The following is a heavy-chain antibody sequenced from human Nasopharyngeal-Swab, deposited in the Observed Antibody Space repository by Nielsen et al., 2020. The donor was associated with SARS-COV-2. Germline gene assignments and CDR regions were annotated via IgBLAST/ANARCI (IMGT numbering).Heavy chain of an antibody. Sequence: WIRPPAGKGLEYVSAISRNGGSTYYADSVKGRFTISRYNSKNTLYLQMSSLRAEDTAVYYCARDQGYYDFWSGYPGGMDVWGQGTTVTVSS. V-gene: IGHV3-64D*06. D-gene: IGHD3-3*01. J-gene: IGHJ6*02. CDR2: ISRNGGST. CDR3: ARDQGYYDFWSGYPGGMDV.